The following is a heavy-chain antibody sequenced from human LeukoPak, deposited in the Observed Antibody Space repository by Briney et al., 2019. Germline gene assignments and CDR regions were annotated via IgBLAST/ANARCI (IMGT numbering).Heavy chain of an antibody. CDR3: ARDPVGGSTIFDY. J-gene: IGHJ4*02. CDR2: TYYRSKWYY. D-gene: IGHD1-26*01. Sequence: SQTLSLTCAISGDSVSSNSTAWNWIRQSPSRGLEWLGRTYYRSKWYYDYAVAVKSRISINPDTSKNQFSLQLSSVTPEDTAVYYCARDPVGGSTIFDYWGQGTLVTVSS. CDR1: GDSVSSNSTA. V-gene: IGHV6-1*01.